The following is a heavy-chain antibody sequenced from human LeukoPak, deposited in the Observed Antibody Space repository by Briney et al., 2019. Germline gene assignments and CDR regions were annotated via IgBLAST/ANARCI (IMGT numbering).Heavy chain of an antibody. CDR2: VSTDGTIK. Sequence: PGRSLRLSCAASGFIFSSYSMHWVRQAPGKGLEWVAVVSTDGTIKYYADSMKGRFTVSRDNSKNTVDLQMNSLRVEDTALYYCVNSGFDPWGQGTLVTVSS. CDR3: VNSGFDP. D-gene: IGHD3-10*01. J-gene: IGHJ5*02. CDR1: GFIFSSYS. V-gene: IGHV3-30*18.